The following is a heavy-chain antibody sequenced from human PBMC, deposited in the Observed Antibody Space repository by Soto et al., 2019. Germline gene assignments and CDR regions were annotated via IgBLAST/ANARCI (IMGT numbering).Heavy chain of an antibody. Sequence: ASVKVSCKISGYAFTTYVITWVRQAPGQGLEWMGWISPYNGDTNYAQKLQGRVTMTTDTSTSTAYMELRSLRSGDTAVYYCARVRKIAVAQRTPYYVMDVWGQGTAVTVSS. D-gene: IGHD6-19*01. CDR2: ISPYNGDT. J-gene: IGHJ6*02. CDR1: GYAFTTYV. CDR3: ARVRKIAVAQRTPYYVMDV. V-gene: IGHV1-18*01.